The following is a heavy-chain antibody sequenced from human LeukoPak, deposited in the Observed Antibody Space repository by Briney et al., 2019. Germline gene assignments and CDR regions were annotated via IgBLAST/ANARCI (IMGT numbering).Heavy chain of an antibody. CDR2: IRYDGSNK. V-gene: IGHV3-33*08. J-gene: IGHJ4*02. CDR1: GFTYSSYG. Sequence: PGGSLRLSCAASGFTYSSYGMHWVRQAPGKGLERVAFIRYDGSNKYYADSVKGRFTISRDNSKNTLYLQMNSLRAEDTAVYYCARTNYDILTGYNPYFDYWGQGTLVTVSS. CDR3: ARTNYDILTGYNPYFDY. D-gene: IGHD3-9*01.